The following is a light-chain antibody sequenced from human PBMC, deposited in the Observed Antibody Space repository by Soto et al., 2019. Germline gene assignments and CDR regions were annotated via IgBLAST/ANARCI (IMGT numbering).Light chain of an antibody. CDR3: FSYTTSSTLV. CDR1: SSDVGGYNY. Sequence: QSALTQPASVSGSPGQSITISCTGTSSDVGGYNYVSWYQQHPAKAPKLMIYEVSNRPSGVSHRFSGSKSGNTASLTISGIQAEDEADYYCFSYTTSSTLVFGGGTNLTVL. CDR2: EVS. V-gene: IGLV2-14*01. J-gene: IGLJ3*02.